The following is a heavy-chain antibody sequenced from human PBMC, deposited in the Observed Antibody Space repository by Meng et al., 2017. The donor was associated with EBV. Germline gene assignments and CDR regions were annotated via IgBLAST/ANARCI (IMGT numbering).Heavy chain of an antibody. CDR1: GYTFTSYG. J-gene: IGHJ4*02. V-gene: IGHV1-18*01. CDR3: ARGLDYFDY. Sequence: QCQLVQAAAEVKKPWSPVKVSSKASGYTFTSYGISGVRQAPGQGLEWMGWISAYNGNTNYAQKLQGRVTMTTDTSTSTAYMELRSLRSDDTAVYYCARGLDYFDYWGQGTLVTVSS. CDR2: ISAYNGNT.